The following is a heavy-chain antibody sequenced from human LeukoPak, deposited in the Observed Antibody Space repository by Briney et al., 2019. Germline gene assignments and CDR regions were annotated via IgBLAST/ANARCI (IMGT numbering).Heavy chain of an antibody. CDR2: IYYRGST. CDR1: GGSISNSSFY. Sequence: SETLSLTCTVSGGSISNSSFYWGWIRQPPGKGLEWIGNIYYRGSTYYNSSLKSRVSISVDTSKNYFSLKMSSVTAADTAVYYCARLFLRFGEFSFDYWGQGTLVTVSS. D-gene: IGHD3-10*01. CDR3: ARLFLRFGEFSFDY. V-gene: IGHV4-39*02. J-gene: IGHJ4*02.